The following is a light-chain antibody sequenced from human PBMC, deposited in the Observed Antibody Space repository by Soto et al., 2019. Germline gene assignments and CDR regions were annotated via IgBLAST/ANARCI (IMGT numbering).Light chain of an antibody. Sequence: IQMTQSPSSLSAFVGDRVTITSRASQSISDWLAWYQQKPGKAPNLLMYAASTLQSGVPSRFSGSGSGTDFTLTINSLQAEDFATYYCQQTRRYPSTFGGGTQVDIK. CDR2: AAS. V-gene: IGKV1-9*01. J-gene: IGKJ4*01. CDR3: QQTRRYPST. CDR1: QSISDW.